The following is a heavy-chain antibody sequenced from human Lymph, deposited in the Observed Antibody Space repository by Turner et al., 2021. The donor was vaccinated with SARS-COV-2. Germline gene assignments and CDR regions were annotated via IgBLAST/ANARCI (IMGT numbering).Heavy chain of an antibody. V-gene: IGHV3-30*18. J-gene: IGHJ4*02. D-gene: IGHD6-19*01. CDR1: GFTFSSYD. Sequence: QVQLVESGGGVVQPGRSLRLSCAASGFTFSSYDMHWVRQAPGKGLEVVAVISHDGSDKYYADSVKGRFTISRDNSKNTLYLQMHSLRAEDTAVYYCAKDHAWYSSGWYARGLDYWGQGSLVTVSS. CDR2: ISHDGSDK. CDR3: AKDHAWYSSGWYARGLDY.